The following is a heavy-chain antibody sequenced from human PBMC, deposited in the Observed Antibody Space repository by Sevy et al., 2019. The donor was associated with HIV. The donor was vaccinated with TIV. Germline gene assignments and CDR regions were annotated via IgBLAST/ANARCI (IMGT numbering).Heavy chain of an antibody. V-gene: IGHV4-39*01. J-gene: IGHJ4*02. CDR3: ARLRGGLGGSTACFFDY. Sequence: SQTLSLTCTVSGGSIITTSYYWGWIRQPPGKGLEWIGSLYHSGSTYYNPSLKSRVTMSVDTSKNQLSLSLNSVTAADTAVYYCARLRGGLGGSTACFFDYWGQGTLVTVSS. CDR1: GGSIITTSYY. CDR2: LYHSGST. D-gene: IGHD2-2*01.